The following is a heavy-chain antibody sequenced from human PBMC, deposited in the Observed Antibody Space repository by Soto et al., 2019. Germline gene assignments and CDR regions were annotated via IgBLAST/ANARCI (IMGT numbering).Heavy chain of an antibody. J-gene: IGHJ3*02. CDR1: GGSISSDNW. D-gene: IGHD2-21*01. CDR3: ARDPSGVASDAFDM. Sequence: QVQLQESGPGLVKPSGTLSLTCTVSGGSISSDNWWTWVRQPPGKGLEWIGEIYHSGRANYKPSLKSRITMPVDKSKNQFSLNLTSVTAADAAVYYCARDPSGVASDAFDMWGQGTMVIVSS. CDR2: IYHSGRA. V-gene: IGHV4-4*02.